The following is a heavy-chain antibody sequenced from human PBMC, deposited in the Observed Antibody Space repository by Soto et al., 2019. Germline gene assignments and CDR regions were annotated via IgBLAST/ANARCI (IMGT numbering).Heavy chain of an antibody. CDR3: AKSRRYSSLGAFDY. CDR2: INPNSGGT. J-gene: IGHJ4*02. D-gene: IGHD2-15*01. Sequence: QVNLVQSGAEVKKPGASVKVSCKTSGYTFTGYYMHWVRQAPGQGLEWMGWINPNSGGTKFAQKFQGRVTMTRDTSITTAYMELTRLRAEDTAVYYCAKSRRYSSLGAFDYWGQGTRVTVSS. V-gene: IGHV1-2*02. CDR1: GYTFTGYY.